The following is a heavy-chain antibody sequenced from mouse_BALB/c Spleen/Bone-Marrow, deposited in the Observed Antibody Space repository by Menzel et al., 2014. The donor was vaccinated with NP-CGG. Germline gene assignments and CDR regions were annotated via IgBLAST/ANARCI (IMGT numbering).Heavy chain of an antibody. D-gene: IGHD1-1*01. J-gene: IGHJ2*01. CDR3: ARPTTVVATGGSFDY. CDR2: ISSGGSYT. V-gene: IGHV5-6*01. CDR1: GFTFSSYG. Sequence: EVKLMESGGDLVKPGGSLKLSCAASGFTFSSYGMSWVRQTPDKRLEWVATISSGGSYTYYPDSVKGRSTISRDNAKNTLYLQMSSLKSEDTAMYYCARPTTVVATGGSFDYWGQGTTLTVSS.